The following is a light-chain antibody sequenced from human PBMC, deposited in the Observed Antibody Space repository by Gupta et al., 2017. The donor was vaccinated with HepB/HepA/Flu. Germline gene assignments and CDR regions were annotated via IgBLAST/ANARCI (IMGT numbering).Light chain of an antibody. Sequence: QSALTQPAPASGSLGQSITLSCTGTSSDFGDFNHVSWYQQHPAKAPKLLISDVSNRPSGVSSRFSGSKSGNTASLTISGLQAEDEADYYCSSFIYTPTLVVFGGGTKLTVL. CDR2: DVS. V-gene: IGLV2-14*03. CDR3: SSFIYTPTLVV. J-gene: IGLJ2*01. CDR1: SSDFGDFNH.